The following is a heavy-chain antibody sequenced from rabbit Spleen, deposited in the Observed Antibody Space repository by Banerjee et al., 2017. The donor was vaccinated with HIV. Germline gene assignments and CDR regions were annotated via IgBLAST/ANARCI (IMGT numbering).Heavy chain of an antibody. V-gene: IGHV1S45*01. CDR2: INTDDTGRS. D-gene: IGHD4-1*01. CDR1: GFSFSSNW. CDR3: ARDLAGAIGWNFNL. Sequence: LEESGGGLVKPGGTLTLTCTVSGFSFSSNWICWVRQAPGEGLDLIVCINTDDTGRSYYASWAKGRFTISKASSTAVTLQMTSLTAADTATYFCARDLAGAIGWNFNLWGPGTLVTVS. J-gene: IGHJ4*01.